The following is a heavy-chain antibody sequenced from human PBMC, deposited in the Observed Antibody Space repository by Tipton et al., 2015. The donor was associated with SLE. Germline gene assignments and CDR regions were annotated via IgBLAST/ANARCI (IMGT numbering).Heavy chain of an antibody. D-gene: IGHD3-16*01. J-gene: IGHJ3*01. CDR2: IYSDGST. CDR3: ARLMSTSSLLDAFDV. CDR1: GFNVNTNS. Sequence: SLRLSCAVSGFNVNTNSLNWVRQAPGKGLEWVSVIYSDGSTNYADSVEGRFTVSRDNSKNTLYLQMNSLRVEDTAKYYCARLMSTSSLLDAFDVWGQGTMVTVSS. V-gene: IGHV3-53*01.